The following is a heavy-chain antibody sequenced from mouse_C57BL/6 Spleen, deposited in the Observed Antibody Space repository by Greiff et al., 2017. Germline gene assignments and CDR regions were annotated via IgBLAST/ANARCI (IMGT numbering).Heavy chain of an antibody. CDR3: ARWDDYDSYAMDY. CDR1: GFTFSDYG. V-gene: IGHV5-17*01. D-gene: IGHD2-4*01. J-gene: IGHJ4*01. Sequence: EVQLVESGGGLVKPGGSLKLSCAASGFTFSDYGMHWVRQAPEKGLEWVAYISSGSSTIYYADTVKGRFTISRDNAKNTLFLQMTSLRSEDTAMYYCARWDDYDSYAMDYWGQGTSVTVSS. CDR2: ISSGSSTI.